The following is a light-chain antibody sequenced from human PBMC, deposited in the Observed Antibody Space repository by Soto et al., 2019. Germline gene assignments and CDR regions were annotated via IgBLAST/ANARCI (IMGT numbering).Light chain of an antibody. J-gene: IGKJ4*01. Sequence: DIQMTQSPSSLSASVGDRVTITCRASQSIASSLNWLQLKPGKAPKLLLYATSTLQSGVPSRFSGSGSGSHVTLTISSLQPEDSAVYFCQQGYSPLLTFGGGTRVEIK. CDR2: ATS. CDR3: QQGYSPLLT. V-gene: IGKV1-39*01. CDR1: QSIASS.